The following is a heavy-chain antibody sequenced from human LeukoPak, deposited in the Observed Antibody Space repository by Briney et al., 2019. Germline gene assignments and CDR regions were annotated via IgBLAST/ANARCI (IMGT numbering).Heavy chain of an antibody. J-gene: IGHJ4*02. CDR2: INPNSGGT. V-gene: IGHV1-2*02. CDR1: GYTFSGYY. Sequence: ASVKVSCKASGYTFSGYYIHWVRQAPGQGLEWMGWINPNSGGTIYAQKFQGRVTMTRDTSISTAYMELSRLRSDDTAVYYCARDQARTYSLHYWGQGTLVTVSS. D-gene: IGHD5-18*01. CDR3: ARDQARTYSLHY.